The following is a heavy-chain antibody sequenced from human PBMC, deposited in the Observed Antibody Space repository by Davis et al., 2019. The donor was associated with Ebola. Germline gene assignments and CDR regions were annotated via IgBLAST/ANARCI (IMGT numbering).Heavy chain of an antibody. CDR3: ARGWLRTGLDY. V-gene: IGHV6-1*01. CDR2: TYYTSKWFN. CDR1: GDGVSLTTDG. J-gene: IGHJ4*02. Sequence: HSQTLSLTCAISGDGVSLTTDGWNWIRQSPSRGLEWLGRTYYTSKWFNDYAVSVKSRITINPDTSENQFSLQLNSVTPEDTAVYYCARGWLRTGLDYWGQGTLVTVSS. D-gene: IGHD5-12*01.